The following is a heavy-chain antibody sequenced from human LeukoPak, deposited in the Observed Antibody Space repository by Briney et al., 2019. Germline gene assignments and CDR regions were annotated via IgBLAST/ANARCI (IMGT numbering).Heavy chain of an antibody. CDR1: GGSISSYY. J-gene: IGHJ6*03. CDR3: ARENYYGTGAFTPYYYYHMDV. CDR2: IYYRWST. Sequence: PSETLSLTCTVSGGSISSYYWSWIRQPPGKGLGWIGYIYYRWSTNYNPSLKSRVTISVETSKNQFSRKLSSVTAADTAGYYCARENYYGTGAFTPYYYYHMDVWAKGPTVTVS. D-gene: IGHD3-10*01. V-gene: IGHV4-59*12.